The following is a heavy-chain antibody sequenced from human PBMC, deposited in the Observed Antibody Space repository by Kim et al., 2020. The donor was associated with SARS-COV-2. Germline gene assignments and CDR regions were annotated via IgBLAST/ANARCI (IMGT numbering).Heavy chain of an antibody. J-gene: IGHJ3*02. CDR1: GFTFSSYA. D-gene: IGHD1-20*01. Sequence: GGSLRLSCAASGFTFSSYAMHWVRQAPGKGLEWVAVISYDGSNKYYADSVKGRFTISRDNSKNTLYLQMNSLRAEDTAVYYCAREVSWADAFDIWGQGTMVTVSS. CDR3: AREVSWADAFDI. CDR2: ISYDGSNK. V-gene: IGHV3-30-3*01.